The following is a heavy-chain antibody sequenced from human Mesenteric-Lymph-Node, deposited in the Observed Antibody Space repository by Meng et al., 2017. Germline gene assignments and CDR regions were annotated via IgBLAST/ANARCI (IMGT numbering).Heavy chain of an antibody. CDR1: GFTFSTSW. CDR3: ARGGSYTLDY. Sequence: GGSLRLSCAASGFTFSTSWMTWVRQAPGKGLEWVANIKQDGSGHSYVDSVKGRSTVSRDNAKNLVYLQMNSLRVEDTAVSYCARGGSYTLDYWGQGNRVTVSS. D-gene: IGHD3-16*01. CDR2: IKQDGSGH. V-gene: IGHV3-7*01. J-gene: IGHJ4*02.